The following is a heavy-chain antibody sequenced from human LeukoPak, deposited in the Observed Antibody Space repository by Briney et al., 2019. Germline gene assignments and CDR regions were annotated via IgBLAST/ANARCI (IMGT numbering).Heavy chain of an antibody. CDR3: ATDVLVVVLITSGYFDL. V-gene: IGHV4-31*03. Sequence: SETLSLTCTVSGGSISSGGYYWSWIRQHPGKGLGWIGYIYYSGSTYYNPSLKSRVTISVDTSKNQFSLKLSSMTAADTAMYYCATDVLVVVLITSGYFDLWGRGTLVTVSS. CDR2: IYYSGST. J-gene: IGHJ2*01. CDR1: GGSISSGGYY. D-gene: IGHD3-22*01.